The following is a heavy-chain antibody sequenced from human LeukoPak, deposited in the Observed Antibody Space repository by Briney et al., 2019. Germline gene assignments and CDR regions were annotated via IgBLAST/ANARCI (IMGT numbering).Heavy chain of an antibody. CDR2: INLDRHT. D-gene: IGHD5-12*01. J-gene: IGHJ3*02. V-gene: IGHV4-38-2*02. Sequence: SETLSLTCSVSGYSIPIGLYWGWIRQPPGKGLEWIGSINLDRHTYYSPSLKSRVAISLDTSKNQFSLKLSSVTAADTAVYYCARQVATKGEWAFDIWGQGTMVTASS. CDR1: GYSIPIGLY. CDR3: ARQVATKGEWAFDI.